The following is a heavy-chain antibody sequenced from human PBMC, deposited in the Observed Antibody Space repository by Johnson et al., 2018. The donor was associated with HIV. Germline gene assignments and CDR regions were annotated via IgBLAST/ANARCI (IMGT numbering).Heavy chain of an antibody. CDR1: GFTFSSYD. V-gene: IGHV3-13*01. CDR2: IGTAGDT. Sequence: VQLVESGGGVVQPGRSLRLSCAASGFTFSSYDMHWVRQATGKGLEWVSAIGTAGDTYYPGSVKGRFTISRENAKNSLYLQMSSLRGEDTALYYCAARGYSAYDPMFLDIWGQGTMVTVSS. D-gene: IGHD5-12*01. CDR3: AARGYSAYDPMFLDI. J-gene: IGHJ3*02.